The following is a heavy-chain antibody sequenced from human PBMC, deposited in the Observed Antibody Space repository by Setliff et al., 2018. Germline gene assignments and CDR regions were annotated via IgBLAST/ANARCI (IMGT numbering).Heavy chain of an antibody. Sequence: SLTCTVSGGSISTTDYYWGWIRQPPGKGLEWIGCVYYSGNTYYSPSLKSRVTMFVDTSKNQFSLMLYSVTAADTAIYYCARYDSSGYSENYYLDYWGQGTLVTVSS. CDR1: GGSISTTDYY. V-gene: IGHV4-39*07. CDR3: ARYDSSGYSENYYLDY. J-gene: IGHJ4*02. D-gene: IGHD3-22*01. CDR2: VYYSGNT.